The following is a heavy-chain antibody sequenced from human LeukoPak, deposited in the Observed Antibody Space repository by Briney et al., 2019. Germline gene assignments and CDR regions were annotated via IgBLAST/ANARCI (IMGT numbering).Heavy chain of an antibody. CDR2: ISWNSGSI. CDR1: GFTFDDYA. D-gene: IGHD1-26*01. CDR3: ARDWAVGAKGYDY. Sequence: GRSLRLSCAASGFTFDDYAMHWVRQAPGKGLEWVSGISWNSGSIGYADSVKGRFTISRDNAKNSLYLQMNSLRAEDTAVYYCARDWAVGAKGYDYWGQGTLVTVSS. J-gene: IGHJ4*02. V-gene: IGHV3-9*01.